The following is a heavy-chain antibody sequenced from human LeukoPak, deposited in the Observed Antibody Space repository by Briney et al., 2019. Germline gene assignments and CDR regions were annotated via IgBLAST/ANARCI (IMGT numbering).Heavy chain of an antibody. CDR3: ARDFARWGFDP. J-gene: IGHJ5*02. V-gene: IGHV1-2*02. Sequence: ASVNVSFQASGYTFTGYYMHWLRPAPGQGLEWMGWINTNSGGTNYAQKFQGRVTMTRDTSINTAYMEMSRLRSDDTAVYYCARDFARWGFDPWGQGTLVTVSS. D-gene: IGHD4-23*01. CDR2: INTNSGGT. CDR1: GYTFTGYY.